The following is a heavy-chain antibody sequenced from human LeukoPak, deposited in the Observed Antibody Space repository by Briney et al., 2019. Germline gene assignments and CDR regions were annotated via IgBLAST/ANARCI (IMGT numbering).Heavy chain of an antibody. CDR1: VFTFRSYG. CDR3: AKEQANYGILTGYADY. V-gene: IGHV3-23*01. CDR2: ISGSDGST. J-gene: IGHJ4*02. D-gene: IGHD3-9*01. Sequence: PGRSLRLSCAPTVFTFRSYGMSWVPHAAGKGLEWVTAISGSDGSTYYADAVKGRFTISRDNAKNTLYLQMNSLRAEDTAVYYCAKEQANYGILTGYADYWGQGTLVTVSS.